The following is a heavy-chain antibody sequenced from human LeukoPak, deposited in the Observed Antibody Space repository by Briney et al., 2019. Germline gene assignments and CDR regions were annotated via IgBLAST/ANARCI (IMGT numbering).Heavy chain of an antibody. J-gene: IGHJ3*02. D-gene: IGHD7-27*01. CDR1: GFTFSSYA. Sequence: GGSLRLSCAAPGFTFSSYAMSWVRQAPGKGLEWVSAISGSGGSTYYADSVKGRFTISRDNSKNTLYLQMNSLRAEDTAVYYCARGQTPGDDAFDIWGQGTMVTVSS. CDR3: ARGQTPGDDAFDI. CDR2: ISGSGGST. V-gene: IGHV3-23*01.